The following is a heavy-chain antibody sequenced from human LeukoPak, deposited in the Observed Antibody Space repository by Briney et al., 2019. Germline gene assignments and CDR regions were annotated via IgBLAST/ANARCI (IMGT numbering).Heavy chain of an antibody. D-gene: IGHD3-9*01. CDR1: GFAFSSYS. CDR3: AKDRRYFVCWFDP. V-gene: IGHV3-23*01. CDR2: ISGSGGST. J-gene: IGHJ5*02. Sequence: GGSLRLSCAASGFAFSSYSVNWVRQAPGKGLEWVSAISGSGGSTYYADSVKGRFTISRDNSKNTLYLQMNSLRAEDTAVYYCAKDRRYFVCWFDPWGQGTLVTVSS.